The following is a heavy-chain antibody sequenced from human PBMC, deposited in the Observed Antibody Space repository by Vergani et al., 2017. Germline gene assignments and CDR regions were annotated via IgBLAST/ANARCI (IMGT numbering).Heavy chain of an antibody. CDR2: IYYSGST. J-gene: IGHJ5*02. CDR3: ARVGSSWYRWCDP. Sequence: QVQLQESGPGLVKPSETLSLTCTVSGGSISSYYWSWIRQPPGKGLEWIGYIYYSGSTNYNPSLKSRVTISVDTSKNQFSLKLSSVTAADTAVYYCARVGSSWYRWCDPWGQGTLVTVSS. V-gene: IGHV4-59*01. CDR1: GGSISSYY. D-gene: IGHD6-13*01.